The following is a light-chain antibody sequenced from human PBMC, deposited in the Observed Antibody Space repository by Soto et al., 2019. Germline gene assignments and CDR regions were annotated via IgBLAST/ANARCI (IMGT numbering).Light chain of an antibody. Sequence: QSVLTQPPSASGTPGQRGTISCSGSSSNIGSNYVYWYQQLPGTAPKLLMYRDVKRPSGVPDRFSGSKSGTSASLAISGLRSEDEADYHCASWDDSLSGSYVFGTGTKVTVL. CDR3: ASWDDSLSGSYV. J-gene: IGLJ1*01. CDR2: RDV. CDR1: SSNIGSNY. V-gene: IGLV1-47*01.